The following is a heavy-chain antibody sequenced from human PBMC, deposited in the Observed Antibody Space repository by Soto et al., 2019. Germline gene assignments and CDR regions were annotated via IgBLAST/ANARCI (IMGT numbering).Heavy chain of an antibody. V-gene: IGHV1-8*01. CDR3: ARGDIVGAHADGVDV. Sequence: QVQLVQSGAEVKKPGASVKVSCKASGYTFSSYDINWVRQATGQGLAGMGRMNPNDGKTEYAQRFQGRVTMTRNTSIKTAYMELSSLRPEDTGFYYCARGDIVGAHADGVDVWGQGTTVTVSS. CDR2: MNPNDGKT. J-gene: IGHJ6*02. D-gene: IGHD1-26*01. CDR1: GYTFSSYD.